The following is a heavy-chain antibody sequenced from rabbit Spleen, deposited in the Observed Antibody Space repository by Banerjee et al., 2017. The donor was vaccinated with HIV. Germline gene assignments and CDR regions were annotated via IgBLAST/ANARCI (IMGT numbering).Heavy chain of an antibody. V-gene: IGHV1S45*01. D-gene: IGHD1-1*01. CDR1: GFSLTSSDY. Sequence: QEQLVESGGGLVKPGASLALICTASGFSLTSSDYMCWVRQAPGKGLEWIACIDAGSGGFTYHASWAKGRFTISKTSSTTVTLQMTSLTAADTATYFCARDTSSSFSSYGMDLWGPGTLVTVS. CDR3: ARDTSSSFSSYGMDL. CDR2: IDAGSGGFT. J-gene: IGHJ6*01.